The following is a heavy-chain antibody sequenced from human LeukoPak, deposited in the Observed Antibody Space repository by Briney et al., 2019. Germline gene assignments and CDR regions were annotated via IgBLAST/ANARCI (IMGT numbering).Heavy chain of an antibody. Sequence: ASVKVSCKASGYTFTWYYMHWVRQAPGQGGEGMGWINPNSGGTDYAQKFQGWVTMTRDTSISTAYMELSRLRSDDTAVYYCARDPEGLPGYSSSPFDYWGQGTLVTVSS. D-gene: IGHD6-13*01. CDR2: INPNSGGT. CDR3: ARDPEGLPGYSSSPFDY. J-gene: IGHJ4*02. V-gene: IGHV1-2*04. CDR1: GYTFTWYY.